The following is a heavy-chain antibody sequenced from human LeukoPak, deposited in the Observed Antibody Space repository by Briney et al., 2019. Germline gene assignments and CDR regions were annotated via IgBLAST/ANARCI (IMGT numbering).Heavy chain of an antibody. CDR1: GVSLSTSGMC. CDR3: ARTQHSSSWYYYYYGMDV. D-gene: IGHD6-13*01. V-gene: IGHV2-70*11. J-gene: IGHJ6*02. CDR2: IDWDDDK. Sequence: SGPALVKPTQTLTLTCTFSGVSLSTSGMCVSWIRQPPGKALEWLARIDWDDDKYYSTSLKTRLTISKDTSKNQVVLTMTNMDPVDTATYYCARTQHSSSWYYYYYGMDVWGQGTTVTVSS.